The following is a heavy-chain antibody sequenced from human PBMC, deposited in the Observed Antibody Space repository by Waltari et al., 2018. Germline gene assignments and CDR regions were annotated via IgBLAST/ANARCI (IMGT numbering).Heavy chain of an antibody. J-gene: IGHJ4*02. CDR1: GFMFRNFA. CDR2: ISGGADET. Sequence: EVQLMEFGGGLVQPGESLRLSCEVSGFMFRNFAMSWVRQAPGKGLEWISVISGGADETVYTDSVKGRFIVSRDNSKNTLYLQMDNLRVDDTAIYFCAKGPHINWNDPYFQMWGRGTVVTVSS. D-gene: IGHD1-20*01. V-gene: IGHV3-23*01. CDR3: AKGPHINWNDPYFQM.